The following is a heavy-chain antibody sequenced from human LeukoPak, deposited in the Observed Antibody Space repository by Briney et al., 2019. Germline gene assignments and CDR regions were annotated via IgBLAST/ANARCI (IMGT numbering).Heavy chain of an antibody. D-gene: IGHD6-19*01. J-gene: IGHJ4*02. CDR1: GFSLSSFW. Sequence: GGSLRLSCAASGFSLSSFWMHWVRQVPGKGLLWVSGINSDGRTTGYADSVKGRFTISRDNAKNSLYLQMNSLRAEDTALYYCARAWRYSSGWYYFDYWGQGTLVTVSS. CDR3: ARAWRYSSGWYYFDY. V-gene: IGHV3-74*01. CDR2: INSDGRTT.